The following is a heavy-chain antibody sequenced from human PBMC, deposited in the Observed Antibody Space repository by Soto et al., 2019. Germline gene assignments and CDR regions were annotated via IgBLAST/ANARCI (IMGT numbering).Heavy chain of an antibody. CDR1: SGSRSRYY. CDR3: ARGPCSSNSCSGFDY. V-gene: IGHV4-59*01. D-gene: IGHD2-2*01. Sequence: SETRSLTCTVSSGSRSRYYWSWIRQPPGKGLEWIGYIYYTGSPKYNPSLKSRVTISVDRFKNQFSLKLNSVTAADTAVYYCARGPCSSNSCSGFDYWGQGIPVTVSS. CDR2: IYYTGSP. J-gene: IGHJ4*02.